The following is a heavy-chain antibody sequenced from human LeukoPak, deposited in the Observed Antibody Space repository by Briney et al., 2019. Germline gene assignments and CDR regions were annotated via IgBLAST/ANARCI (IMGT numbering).Heavy chain of an antibody. J-gene: IGHJ4*02. D-gene: IGHD6-13*01. CDR1: GYTFTSYD. Sequence: ALVKVSCKASGYTFTSYDINWVRQATGQGLEWMGWMNPNSGNTGYAQKFQGRVTMTRNTSISTAYMELSSLRSEDTAVYYCARVYSSSWPQFNWGQGTLVTVSS. CDR3: ARVYSSSWPQFN. V-gene: IGHV1-8*01. CDR2: MNPNSGNT.